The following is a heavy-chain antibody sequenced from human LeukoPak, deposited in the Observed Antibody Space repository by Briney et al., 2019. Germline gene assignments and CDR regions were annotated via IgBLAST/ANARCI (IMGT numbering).Heavy chain of an antibody. V-gene: IGHV3-23*01. CDR3: AKSSTVVTTYFDY. CDR2: ISGSGGST. D-gene: IGHD4-23*01. CDR1: GFTFSSYA. Sequence: GGSLRLSCAASGFTFSSYAMSWVRLAPGKGLEWVSAISGSGGSTYYADSVKGRFTISRDNSKNTLYLQMNSLRAEDTAVYYCAKSSTVVTTYFDYWGQGTLVTVSS. J-gene: IGHJ4*02.